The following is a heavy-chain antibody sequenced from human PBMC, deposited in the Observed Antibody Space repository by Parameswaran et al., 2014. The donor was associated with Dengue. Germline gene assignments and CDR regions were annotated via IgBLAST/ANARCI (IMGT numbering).Heavy chain of an antibody. D-gene: IGHD3-22*01. V-gene: IGHV3-11*04. Sequence: VRQAPGKGLEWVSYISSSGSTIYYADSVKGRFTISRDNAKNSLYLQMNSLRAEDTAVYYCARVRYYYDSSGYYRPDYFDYWGQGTLVTVSS. CDR2: ISSSGSTI. CDR3: ARVRYYYDSSGYYRPDYFDY. J-gene: IGHJ4*02.